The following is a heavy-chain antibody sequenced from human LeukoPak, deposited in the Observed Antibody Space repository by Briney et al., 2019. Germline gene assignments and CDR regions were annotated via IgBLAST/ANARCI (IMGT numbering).Heavy chain of an antibody. V-gene: IGHV3-53*01. J-gene: IGHJ4*02. Sequence: PGGSLGLSCAASGFTVSSNYMSWVRQAPGKGLEWVSVIYSGGSTYYADSVKGRFTISRDNSKNTLYLQMNSLRAEDTAVYYCVTPSWGSRSRDYWGQGTLVTVSS. D-gene: IGHD7-27*01. CDR3: VTPSWGSRSRDY. CDR1: GFTVSSNY. CDR2: IYSGGST.